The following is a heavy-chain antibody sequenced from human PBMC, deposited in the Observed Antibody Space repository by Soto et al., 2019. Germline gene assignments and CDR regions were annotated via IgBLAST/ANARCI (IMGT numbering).Heavy chain of an antibody. CDR1: GGSFSGYY. J-gene: IGHJ4*02. V-gene: IGHV4-34*01. CDR2: INHSGST. CDR3: ARLLRWGIGYCSRTSCPDY. D-gene: IGHD2-2*01. Sequence: QVQLQQWGAGLLKPSETLSLTCAVYGGSFSGYYWSWLRQPPGKGLEWIGEINHSGSTNYNPSLKSRVLISVDTSKNQFSLKLSSVTAADTAVYYCARLLRWGIGYCSRTSCPDYWGQGTLVTVSS.